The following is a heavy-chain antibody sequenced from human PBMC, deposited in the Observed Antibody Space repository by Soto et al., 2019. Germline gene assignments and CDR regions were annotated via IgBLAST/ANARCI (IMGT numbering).Heavy chain of an antibody. CDR2: INAGNGNT. Sequence: QVQLVQSGAEVKKPGASVKVSCKASGYTFTSYAMHWVRQAPGQRLEWMGWINAGNGNTKYSQKFQGRVTITRDTSASTACMELSSLRSEDTAVYYCAREYYDILTGYLFDYWGQGTLVTVSS. CDR3: AREYYDILTGYLFDY. V-gene: IGHV1-3*01. CDR1: GYTFTSYA. J-gene: IGHJ4*02. D-gene: IGHD3-9*01.